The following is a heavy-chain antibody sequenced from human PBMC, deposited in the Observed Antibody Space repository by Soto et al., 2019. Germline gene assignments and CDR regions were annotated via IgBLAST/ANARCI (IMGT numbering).Heavy chain of an antibody. CDR1: SGSISRSGYY. D-gene: IGHD3-10*01. J-gene: IGHJ4*02. CDR3: ARHRVLLTPFDY. CDR2: IYYSGST. Sequence: LETLCLTCTVSSGSISRSGYYWGWIRQPPGKGLEWIGSIYYSGSTFYNPSLKSRVTISVDTSRNQFSLKLSSVTAADTALYYCARHRVLLTPFDYWGQGTLVTVSS. V-gene: IGHV4-39*01.